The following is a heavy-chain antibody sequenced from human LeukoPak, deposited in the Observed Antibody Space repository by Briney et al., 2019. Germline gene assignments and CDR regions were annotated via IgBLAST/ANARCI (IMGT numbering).Heavy chain of an antibody. J-gene: IGHJ6*03. CDR3: ARAYSETYGLGYYYMDV. CDR2: INPDGSQK. Sequence: GGSLRLSCAASGFTFSLYWMTWVRQSPGKGLEWVADINPDGSQKYSVDSVKGRFTISRDNAKNSLYLQMNSLRAEDTAVYYCARAYSETYGLGYYYMDVWGKGTTVTISS. V-gene: IGHV3-7*01. CDR1: GFTFSLYW. D-gene: IGHD1-26*01.